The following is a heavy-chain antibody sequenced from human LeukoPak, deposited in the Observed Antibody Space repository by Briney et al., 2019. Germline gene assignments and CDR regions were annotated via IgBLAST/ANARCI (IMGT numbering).Heavy chain of an antibody. J-gene: IGHJ1*01. Sequence: GGSLRLSCAASGFTFSSYAMHWVRQAPGKGLEYVSAISSNGGSTYYANSVKGRFTISRDNSKNTLYLQMGSLRAEDMAVYYCARAYSGSYYGYFRHWGQGTLVTVSS. CDR3: ARAYSGSYYGYFRH. CDR2: ISSNGGST. CDR1: GFTFSSYA. V-gene: IGHV3-64*01. D-gene: IGHD1-26*01.